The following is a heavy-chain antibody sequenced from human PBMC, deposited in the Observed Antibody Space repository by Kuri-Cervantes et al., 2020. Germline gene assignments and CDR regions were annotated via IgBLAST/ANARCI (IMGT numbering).Heavy chain of an antibody. CDR2: INQKGSEN. Sequence: GESLKISCAASGFTFSSYSMNWVRQAPGKGLEWVANINQKGSENHYVDSVKGRFTISRDNAKDSLYLQMNSLRAEDTAVYYCARVRRSPVVFVPYYFDSWGQGTLVTVSS. V-gene: IGHV3-7*01. D-gene: IGHD2-21*01. CDR3: ARVRRSPVVFVPYYFDS. J-gene: IGHJ4*02. CDR1: GFTFSSYS.